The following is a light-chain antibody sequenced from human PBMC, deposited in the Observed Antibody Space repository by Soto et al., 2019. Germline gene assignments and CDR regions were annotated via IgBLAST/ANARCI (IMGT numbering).Light chain of an antibody. CDR1: QSVSSS. J-gene: IGKJ3*01. V-gene: IGKV3-15*01. CDR3: QQYNNWPPRFT. Sequence: EIVMTQSPATLSVSPGERATLSCRASQSVSSSLAWYQQKPGQAPRPLIYGAYTRATGIPARFSGSGSGTEFTLTISSLQSEDFAVYYCQQYNNWPPRFTFGPGTKVDIK. CDR2: GAY.